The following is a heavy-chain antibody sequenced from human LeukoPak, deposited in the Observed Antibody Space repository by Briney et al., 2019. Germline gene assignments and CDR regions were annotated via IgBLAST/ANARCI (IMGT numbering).Heavy chain of an antibody. CDR3: ARTASRNGITIFGVVTKRGYYYYMDV. Sequence: PSETLSLTCAVYGGSFSGYYWSWIRQPPGKGLEWIGEINHSGSTNYNPSLKSRVTISVDTSKNQFSLKLSSVTAADTAVYYCARTASRNGITIFGVVTKRGYYYYMDVWGKGTTVTVSS. CDR1: GGSFSGYY. V-gene: IGHV4-34*01. J-gene: IGHJ6*03. CDR2: INHSGST. D-gene: IGHD3-3*01.